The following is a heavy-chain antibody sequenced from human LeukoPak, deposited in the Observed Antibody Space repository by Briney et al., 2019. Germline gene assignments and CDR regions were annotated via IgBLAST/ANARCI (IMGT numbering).Heavy chain of an antibody. J-gene: IGHJ4*02. V-gene: IGHV3-15*01. Sequence: GGSLSLSCAASGLGISNDWMSWVGQAPGKGLDWVARVKSKSAGETTDYAAPVKGRFTISRDDSKNTLYLQMNSLKTEDTAVYYCTLIQGWGSGSYYRDFWGQGTLVTVSS. CDR2: VKSKSAGETT. CDR1: GLGISNDW. D-gene: IGHD3-10*01. CDR3: TLIQGWGSGSYYRDF.